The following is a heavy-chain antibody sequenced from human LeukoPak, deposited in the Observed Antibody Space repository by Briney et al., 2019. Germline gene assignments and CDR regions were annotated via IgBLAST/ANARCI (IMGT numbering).Heavy chain of an antibody. CDR1: GYSFTSYW. Sequence: GESLKISCKGSGYSFTSYWNGWVRQMPGKGVELMGIIYPGDSDTRYSPSFQGQVTISADKSISTAYLQWSSLKASDTAMYFCARLPGYSNAYFDYWGRGTLVTVSS. J-gene: IGHJ4*02. CDR2: IYPGDSDT. D-gene: IGHD6-13*01. CDR3: ARLPGYSNAYFDY. V-gene: IGHV5-51*01.